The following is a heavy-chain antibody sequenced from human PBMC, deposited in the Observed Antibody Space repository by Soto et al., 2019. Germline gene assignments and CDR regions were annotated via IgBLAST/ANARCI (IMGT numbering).Heavy chain of an antibody. V-gene: IGHV4-39*01. D-gene: IGHD2-2*01. CDR3: ARQYIVVVPAAMLDWFDP. Sequence: QLQLQESGPGLVKPSETLSLTCTVSGGSISSSSYYWGWIRQPPGKGLEWIGSIYYSGSTYYNPSLKSRVTISVDTSKNQLSLKLSSVTAADTAVYYCARQYIVVVPAAMLDWFDPWGQGTLVTVFS. CDR1: GGSISSSSYY. CDR2: IYYSGST. J-gene: IGHJ5*02.